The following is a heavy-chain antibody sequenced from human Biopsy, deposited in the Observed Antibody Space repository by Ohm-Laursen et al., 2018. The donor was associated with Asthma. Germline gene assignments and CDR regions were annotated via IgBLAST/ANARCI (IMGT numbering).Heavy chain of an antibody. CDR3: ARHSGNYYAQLNY. CDR2: ISYTGST. D-gene: IGHD1-26*01. V-gene: IGHV4-39*01. CDR1: GGSMSSSSYY. Sequence: TLSLTCTVSGGSMSSSSYYWGWIRQPPGKGLEWMGSISYTGSTYYNPSLKSRVTISVDTPKNQFSLKLSSVTAADTAVYYCARHSGNYYAQLNYWGQGTLVTVSS. J-gene: IGHJ4*02.